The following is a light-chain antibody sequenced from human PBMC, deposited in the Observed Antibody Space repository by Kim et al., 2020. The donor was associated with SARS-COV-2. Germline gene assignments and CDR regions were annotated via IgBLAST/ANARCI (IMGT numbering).Light chain of an antibody. J-gene: IGKJ3*01. CDR1: QGVHTEF. CDR3: HNYASSTGFN. Sequence: GDTARLSSTARQGVHTEFLAWYQPNPGQAPRRRLYGASSRATGIPDRFSGSASGTDFSLTISTPEPEDFAVYYCHNYASSTGFNFGPGTKVDIK. V-gene: IGKV3-20*01. CDR2: GAS.